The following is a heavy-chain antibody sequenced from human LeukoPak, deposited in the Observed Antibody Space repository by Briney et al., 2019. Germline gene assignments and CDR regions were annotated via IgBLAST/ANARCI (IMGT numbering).Heavy chain of an antibody. J-gene: IGHJ6*03. CDR3: ARVHRAAAGRLYYYYMDV. V-gene: IGHV1-18*01. D-gene: IGHD6-13*01. Sequence: ASVKVSCKASGYTFTSYGISWVRQAPGQGLEGMGWISAYNGNTNHAQKLQGRVTMTTDTSTSTAYMELRSLRSDDTAVYYCARVHRAAAGRLYYYYMDVWGKGTTVTVSS. CDR2: ISAYNGNT. CDR1: GYTFTSYG.